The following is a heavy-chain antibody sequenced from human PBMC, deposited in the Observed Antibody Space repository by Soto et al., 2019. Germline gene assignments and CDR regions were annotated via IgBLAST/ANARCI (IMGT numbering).Heavy chain of an antibody. CDR1: GGSISSGGYS. D-gene: IGHD3-22*01. CDR3: ARALDYYDSSGYVNWFDP. Sequence: SETLSLTCAVSGGSISSGGYSWSWIRQPPGKGLEWIGYIYHSGSTYYNPSLKSRVTISVDRSKNQFSLKLSSVTAADTAVYYCARALDYYDSSGYVNWFDPWGQGTLVTVSS. J-gene: IGHJ5*02. CDR2: IYHSGST. V-gene: IGHV4-30-2*01.